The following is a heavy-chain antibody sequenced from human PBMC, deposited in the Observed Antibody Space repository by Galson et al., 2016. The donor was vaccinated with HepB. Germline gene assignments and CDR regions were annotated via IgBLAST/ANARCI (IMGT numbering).Heavy chain of an antibody. D-gene: IGHD2-2*01. CDR2: INPKSGDT. CDR1: GYTFTGYY. CDR3: ARDGTYCRGSSCPDWFDP. J-gene: IGHJ5*02. Sequence: SVKVSCKASGYTFTGYYIHWVRQAPGQGLEWMGWINPKSGDTKYAQKFQGWVTMTRDTSTSTAYMELNRLTSDDTAVYYCARDGTYCRGSSCPDWFDPWGQGTLVTVSS. V-gene: IGHV1-2*04.